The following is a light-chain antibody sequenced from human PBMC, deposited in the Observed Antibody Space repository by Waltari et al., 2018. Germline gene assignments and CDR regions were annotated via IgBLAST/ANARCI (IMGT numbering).Light chain of an antibody. J-gene: IGKJ4*01. CDR3: QQYDISLLP. Sequence: EIVLTQSPGTLSLSPGERATLSRRASQTVRTTYLAGYQQKPGQAPTRLIYGAPSRATAMPDRFSGGGSGTDFSLPISSLDPEDFAVYYCQQYDISLLPFGGGTKVEIK. CDR2: GAP. CDR1: QTVRTTY. V-gene: IGKV3-20*01.